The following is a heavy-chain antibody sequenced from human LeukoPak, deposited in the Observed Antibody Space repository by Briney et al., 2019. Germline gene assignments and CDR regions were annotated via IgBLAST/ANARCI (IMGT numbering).Heavy chain of an antibody. Sequence: PGGSLRLSCAASGFTFSPYPMKWVRQAPGKGLEWVSYISGGSDTIHYADSVKGRFTISKDNAKNSLYLQMNSLRAEDTAVYYCARDLGRDRYFDSWGQGTLVTVSS. D-gene: IGHD5-24*01. V-gene: IGHV3-48*04. CDR3: ARDLGRDRYFDS. CDR1: GFTFSPYP. CDR2: ISGGSDTI. J-gene: IGHJ4*02.